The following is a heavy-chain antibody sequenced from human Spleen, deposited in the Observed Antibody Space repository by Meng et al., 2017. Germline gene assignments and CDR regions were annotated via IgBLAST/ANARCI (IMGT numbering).Heavy chain of an antibody. CDR3: ATGLTKREGYRLTWWYMDS. CDR2: FEPEDGEN. CDR1: GYTLTNLS. Sequence: ASVKVSCKVSGYTLTNLSIHWVRQAPGEGLEWMGGFEPEDGENIYTQKFQGRVSMTQDTSTDTVYMELSSLRSQDTAVYLCATGLTKREGYRLTWWYMDSWGQGTLVTVSS. J-gene: IGHJ4*02. V-gene: IGHV1-24*01. D-gene: IGHD5-24*01.